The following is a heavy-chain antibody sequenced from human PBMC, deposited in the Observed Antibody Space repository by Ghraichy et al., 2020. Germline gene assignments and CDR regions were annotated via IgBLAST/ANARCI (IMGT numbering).Heavy chain of an antibody. CDR3: ARDSYYYDSSGYWVEYWFDP. V-gene: IGHV4-4*07. D-gene: IGHD3-22*01. CDR1: GGSISSYY. Sequence: SQTLSLTCTVSGGSISSYYWSWIRQPAGKGLEWIGRIYTSGSTNYNPSLKSRVTMSVDTSKNQFSLKLSSVTAADTAVYYCARDSYYYDSSGYWVEYWFDPWGQGTLVTVSS. J-gene: IGHJ5*02. CDR2: IYTSGST.